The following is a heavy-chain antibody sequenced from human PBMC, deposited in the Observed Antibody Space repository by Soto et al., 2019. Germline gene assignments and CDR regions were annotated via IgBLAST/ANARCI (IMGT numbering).Heavy chain of an antibody. CDR1: GFTLSSYA. V-gene: IGHV3-23*01. CDR3: AKELSSGYYYDSSGYQPGAFDI. Sequence: LRLSCAASGFTLSSYAMSWVRQAPGKGLEWVSAISGSGGSTYYADSVKGRFTISRDNSKNTLYLQMNSLRAEDTAVYYCAKELSSGYYYDSSGYQPGAFDIWGQGTMVTVSS. CDR2: ISGSGGST. J-gene: IGHJ3*02. D-gene: IGHD3-22*01.